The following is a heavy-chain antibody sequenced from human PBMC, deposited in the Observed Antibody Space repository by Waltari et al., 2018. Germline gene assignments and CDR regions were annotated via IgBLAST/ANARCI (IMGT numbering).Heavy chain of an antibody. CDR3: ARGRDGYIQDVFDI. D-gene: IGHD5-12*01. CDR2: ISSSTTT. Sequence: EVQLVESGGGLVQPGESLRLSCAASGFTLSTYNMNWVRQAPGKGLEWVSYISSSTTTYYADYVKGRFTISRDNAKNSLYLQMNSLRAEDTALYYCARGRDGYIQDVFDIWGQGTMVSVSS. J-gene: IGHJ3*02. CDR1: GFTLSTYN. V-gene: IGHV3-48*01.